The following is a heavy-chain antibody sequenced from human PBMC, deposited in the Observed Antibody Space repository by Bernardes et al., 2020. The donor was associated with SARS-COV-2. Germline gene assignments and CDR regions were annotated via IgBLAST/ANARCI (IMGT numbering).Heavy chain of an antibody. D-gene: IGHD5-12*01. V-gene: IGHV3-48*04. CDR3: AGKAGYDSS. Sequence: GGSLRLSCAASGFTFSSYSMNWVRQAPGKGLEWVSYISSSSSTIYYADSVKGRFTISRDNAKNSLYLQMNSLRAEDTAVYYCAGKAGYDSSWGQGTLVTVSS. CDR1: GFTFSSYS. CDR2: ISSSSSTI. J-gene: IGHJ4*02.